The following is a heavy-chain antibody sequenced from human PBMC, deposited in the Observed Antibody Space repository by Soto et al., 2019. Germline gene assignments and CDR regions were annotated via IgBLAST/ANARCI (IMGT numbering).Heavy chain of an antibody. J-gene: IGHJ3*02. CDR3: ARGGSSDWQVALDI. V-gene: IGHV4-34*01. Sequence: SETLSLTCAVYAGSFSHYYWNWIRQSPGKGLEWIGKIKHSGISNYNPSLRSRVSISVDMSKNQFSLRLTSVTAADTAVYYCARGGSSDWQVALDIWGPGTTVTV. CDR2: IKHSGIS. CDR1: AGSFSHYY. D-gene: IGHD6-19*01.